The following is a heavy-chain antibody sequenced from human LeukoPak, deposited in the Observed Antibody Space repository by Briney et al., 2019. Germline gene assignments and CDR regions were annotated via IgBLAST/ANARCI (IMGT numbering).Heavy chain of an antibody. CDR2: ISYDGTYK. D-gene: IGHD2-2*01. CDR3: AKDCCTSTICNDFYYGMDV. J-gene: IGHJ6*02. CDR1: GFTGFTFSNYG. V-gene: IGHV3-30*18. Sequence: GRSLRLSCAASGFTGFTFSNYGMHWVRQAPGKGLEWVAVISYDGTYKYYADSVKGRFTISRDNSKNTVFLQVNSLRDEDTAVYYCAKDCCTSTICNDFYYGMDVWGQGTTVTVSS.